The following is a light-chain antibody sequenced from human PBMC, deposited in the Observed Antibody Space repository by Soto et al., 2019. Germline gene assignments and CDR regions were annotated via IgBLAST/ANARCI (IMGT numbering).Light chain of an antibody. CDR2: EVS. J-gene: IGLJ2*01. CDR3: SSYAGSNNFGV. Sequence: QSALTQPPSASGSPGQSVTISCTGTSSDVGGYNYVSCYQQHPGKAPKLMIYEVSKRPSGVPDRFSGSKSGNTASLTVSGLQAEDEADYYCSSYAGSNNFGVFGGGTKVTVL. CDR1: SSDVGGYNY. V-gene: IGLV2-8*01.